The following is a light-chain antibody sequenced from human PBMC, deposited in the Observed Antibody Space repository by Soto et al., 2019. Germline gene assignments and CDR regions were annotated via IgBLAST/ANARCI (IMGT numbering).Light chain of an antibody. CDR2: GAS. CDR3: QQYNNWPRT. V-gene: IGKV3-15*01. Sequence: EIVLTQSPATLSLSPGERATLSCRACQSISTFLAWYQQKPGQAPRLLIYGASTRATGIPARFSGSGSGTEFTLTISSLQSEDFAVYYCQQYNNWPRTFGQGTKVDIK. J-gene: IGKJ1*01. CDR1: QSISTF.